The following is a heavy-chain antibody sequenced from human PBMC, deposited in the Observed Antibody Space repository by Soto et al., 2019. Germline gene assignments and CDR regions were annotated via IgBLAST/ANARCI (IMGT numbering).Heavy chain of an antibody. CDR2: ISYDGSNK. J-gene: IGHJ6*02. Sequence: QVQLVESGGGVVQPGRSLRLSCAASGFTFSSYGMHWVRQAPGKGLEWVAVISYDGSNKYYADSVKGRFTISRDNSKNTLYMKMNSLRAEDTAVYYCAKDLGYDSSGKFYYYGMDVWGQGTTVTVSS. D-gene: IGHD3-22*01. V-gene: IGHV3-30*18. CDR1: GFTFSSYG. CDR3: AKDLGYDSSGKFYYYGMDV.